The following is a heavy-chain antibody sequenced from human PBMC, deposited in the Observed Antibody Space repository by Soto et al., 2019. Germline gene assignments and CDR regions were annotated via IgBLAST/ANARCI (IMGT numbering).Heavy chain of an antibody. D-gene: IGHD6-19*01. CDR3: ARDRYSSGWLDAFDI. J-gene: IGHJ3*02. CDR2: IWYDGSNK. V-gene: IGHV3-33*01. CDR1: GFIFSSYG. Sequence: GGSLRLSCAASGFIFSSYGMHWVRQAPGKGLEWVAVIWYDGSNKYYADSVKGRFTISRHNSKNTVYLQMNSLRAEDTAVYYCARDRYSSGWLDAFDIWGQGTMVTVSS.